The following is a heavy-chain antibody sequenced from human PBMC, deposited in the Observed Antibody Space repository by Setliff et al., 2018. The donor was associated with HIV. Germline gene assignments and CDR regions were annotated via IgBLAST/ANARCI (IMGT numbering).Heavy chain of an antibody. CDR1: GYTFTSYA. V-gene: IGHV1-3*01. J-gene: IGHJ4*02. D-gene: IGHD6-19*01. CDR2: INAGNGNT. Sequence: ASVKVSCKASGYTFTSYAMHWVRQAPGQRLEWMGWINAGNGNTKYSQKFQGRVTITRDTSASTAYMELSSLRSEDTAVYYCARGTGIAVAGTDYWGQGTLVTVSS. CDR3: ARGTGIAVAGTDY.